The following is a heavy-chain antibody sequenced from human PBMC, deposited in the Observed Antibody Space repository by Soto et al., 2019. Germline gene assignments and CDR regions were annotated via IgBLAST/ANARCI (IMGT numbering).Heavy chain of an antibody. CDR1: GFSLTTRGVG. D-gene: IGHD3-16*01. Sequence: QITLKESGPTLVKPTQTLTLTCTFSGFSLTTRGVGVGWIRQPPGKALDCLALIYWDDDKRYSPSLQSRLSITKDNSKNQVVLTMTNVDPVYTATYYCAHIPNYYQYDWFDPEGQGTLVCVSS. V-gene: IGHV2-5*02. CDR3: AHIPNYYQYDWFDP. J-gene: IGHJ5*02. CDR2: IYWDDDK.